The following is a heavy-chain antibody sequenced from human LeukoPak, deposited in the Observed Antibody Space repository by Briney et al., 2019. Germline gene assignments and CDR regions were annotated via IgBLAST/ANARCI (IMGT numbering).Heavy chain of an antibody. V-gene: IGHV4-59*08. D-gene: IGHD6-13*01. CDR2: IHDSGST. CDR1: GASISSYY. CDR3: ARGFGSSWYYFDY. Sequence: SETLSLTCTVSGASISSYYWSWIRQPPGKRLEWIGYIHDSGSTNYNPSLKRRVTISVDTSKKQFSLKLSSVTAADTAVYYCARGFGSSWYYFDYWGQGTLVTASS. J-gene: IGHJ4*02.